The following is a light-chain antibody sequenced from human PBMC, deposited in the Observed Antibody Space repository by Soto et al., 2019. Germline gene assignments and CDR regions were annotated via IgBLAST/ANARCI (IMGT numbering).Light chain of an antibody. CDR1: QNIRSW. CDR2: EAS. CDR3: QQADSFPIT. V-gene: IGKV1-12*01. Sequence: DIQMTQSPSSVSASVGDRVTLTCRASQNIRSWLAWYQQKPGKAPDLLIYEASRLESGVPSRFSGSGSGTDFTLTISSLQPEDFATYFCQQADSFPITFGQGTRLEI. J-gene: IGKJ5*01.